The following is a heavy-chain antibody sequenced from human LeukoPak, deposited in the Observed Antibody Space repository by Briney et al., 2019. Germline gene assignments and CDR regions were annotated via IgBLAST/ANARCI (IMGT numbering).Heavy chain of an antibody. CDR2: ISSSSSYI. V-gene: IGHV3-21*01. J-gene: IGHJ4*02. CDR1: GFTFSSYS. D-gene: IGHD1-14*01. CDR3: ARGGEPATAGLFDY. Sequence: GGSLRLSCAASGFTFSSYSMNWVRQAPGKGLEWVSSISSSSSYIYYADSVKGRFTISRDNAKNSLYLQMNSLRAEDTAVYYCARGGEPATAGLFDYWGQGTLVTVSS.